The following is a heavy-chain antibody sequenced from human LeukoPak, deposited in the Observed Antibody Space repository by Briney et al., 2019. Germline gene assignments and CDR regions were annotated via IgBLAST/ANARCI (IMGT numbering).Heavy chain of an antibody. D-gene: IGHD6-19*01. CDR1: GYTFTGYY. CDR2: INPNSGGT. Sequence: GASVKVSCKASGYTFTGYYMHWVRQAPGQGLEWMGRINPNSGGTNYAQKFQGRVTMTTDTSTSTAYMELRSLRSDDTAVYYCARCGYSSGCFSDYWGQGTLVTVSS. V-gene: IGHV1-2*06. J-gene: IGHJ4*02. CDR3: ARCGYSSGCFSDY.